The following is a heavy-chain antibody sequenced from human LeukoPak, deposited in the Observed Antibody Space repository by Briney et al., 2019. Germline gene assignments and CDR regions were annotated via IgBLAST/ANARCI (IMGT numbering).Heavy chain of an antibody. Sequence: SETLSLTCTVSGGSISSYYWSWTRQPPGKGLEWIGYIYYSGSTNYNPSLKSRVTISVDTSKNQFSLKLSSVTAADTAVYYCARAPGLWFGESYYYYMDVWGKGTTVTISS. CDR3: ARAPGLWFGESYYYYMDV. CDR1: GGSISSYY. CDR2: IYYSGST. V-gene: IGHV4-59*01. J-gene: IGHJ6*03. D-gene: IGHD3-10*01.